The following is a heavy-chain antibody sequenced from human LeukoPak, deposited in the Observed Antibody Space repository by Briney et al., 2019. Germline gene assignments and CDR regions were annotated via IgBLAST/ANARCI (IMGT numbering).Heavy chain of an antibody. Sequence: GSLRLSCAASGFTFSNYWMYWVRQAPGKGLVWVSQIKSDGNITNYADSVKGRFTISRDNAKNTLFLQMNSLRAEDTAVYYCGRSGDFWSGSGVAYWGQGTLVTVS. J-gene: IGHJ4*02. D-gene: IGHD3-3*01. CDR1: GFTFSNYW. V-gene: IGHV3-74*01. CDR2: IKSDGNIT. CDR3: GRSGDFWSGSGVAY.